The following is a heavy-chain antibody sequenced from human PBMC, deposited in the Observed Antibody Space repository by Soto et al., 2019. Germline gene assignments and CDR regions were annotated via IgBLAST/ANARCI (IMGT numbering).Heavy chain of an antibody. Sequence: QVQLVQSGAEVKKPGSSVKVSCKASGGPFSSYAISWVRQAPGQGLQWMGGIIPIFGTANYAQKFQGRVTITADESTSTAYTELSSLRSEDTAVYYCATRAIDSSSWYSNDYWGQGTLVTVSS. J-gene: IGHJ4*02. CDR1: GGPFSSYA. D-gene: IGHD6-13*01. V-gene: IGHV1-69*01. CDR3: ATRAIDSSSWYSNDY. CDR2: IIPIFGTA.